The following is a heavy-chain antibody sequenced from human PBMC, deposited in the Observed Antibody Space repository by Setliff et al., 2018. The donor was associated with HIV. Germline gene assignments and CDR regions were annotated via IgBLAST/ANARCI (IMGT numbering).Heavy chain of an antibody. Sequence: ASVKVSCKASGFIFTHYYIHWVRQAPGQGLEWMGWISPYNGHTNYAQKVQGRVTMTRDTFTSTAYMELRSLRSDDTAVYYCARDAARRAAADTPVWFDPWGQGTLVTVSS. CDR1: GFIFTHYY. J-gene: IGHJ5*02. CDR2: ISPYNGHT. V-gene: IGHV1-18*04. D-gene: IGHD6-13*01. CDR3: ARDAARRAAADTPVWFDP.